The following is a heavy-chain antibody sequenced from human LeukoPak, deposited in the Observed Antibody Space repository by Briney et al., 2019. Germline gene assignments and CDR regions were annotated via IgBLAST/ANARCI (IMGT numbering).Heavy chain of an antibody. CDR2: IIPILGIA. D-gene: IGHD3-10*01. J-gene: IGHJ5*02. CDR1: GGTFSSYA. Sequence: SVKVSCKASGGTFSSYAISWVRQAPGQGLEWMGRIIPILGIANYAQKFQGRVTITADKSTSTAYMELSSLRSEDTAVYYCASGGVGEFPPYNWFDPWGQGTLVTVSS. V-gene: IGHV1-69*04. CDR3: ASGGVGEFPPYNWFDP.